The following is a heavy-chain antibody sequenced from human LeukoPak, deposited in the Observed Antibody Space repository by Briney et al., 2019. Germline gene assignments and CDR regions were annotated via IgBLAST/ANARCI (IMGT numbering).Heavy chain of an antibody. J-gene: IGHJ3*01. CDR2: INPNGGGT. CDR3: ARISRGYYYDSSGPSHAFDF. D-gene: IGHD3-22*01. Sequence: APVKPSCKASGYTFTDYYMHWVRQSPGQGLEWMGWINPNGGGTNYAQKFQGRVTITRHTSISTAYMELSRLRSDDTAVYYCARISRGYYYDSSGPSHAFDFWGQGTVVPVSS. V-gene: IGHV1-2*02. CDR1: GYTFTDYY.